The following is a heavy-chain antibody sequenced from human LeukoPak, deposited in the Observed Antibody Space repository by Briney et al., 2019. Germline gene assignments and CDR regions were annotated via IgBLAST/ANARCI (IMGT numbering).Heavy chain of an antibody. CDR2: IYYSGST. J-gene: IGHJ3*02. Sequence: SETLSLTCTVSGGSISSSSYYWGWIRQPPGKGLEWIGSIYYSGSTYYNPSLKSRVTISVDTSKNQFSLKLSSVTAADTAVYYCARRPAITGTDAAFDIWGQGTMVIVSS. CDR3: ARRPAITGTDAAFDI. CDR1: GGSISSSSYY. V-gene: IGHV4-39*01. D-gene: IGHD1-20*01.